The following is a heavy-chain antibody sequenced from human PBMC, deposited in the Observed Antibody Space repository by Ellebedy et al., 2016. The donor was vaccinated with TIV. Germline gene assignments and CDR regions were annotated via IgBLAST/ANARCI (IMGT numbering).Heavy chain of an antibody. CDR1: GGSFSGYY. Sequence: MPSETLSLTCAVSGGSFSGYYWSWIRQPPGKGLEWIGKINHSGSTNYNPSLKSRVIISVDTSKKQFSLNLTSVTAADTAVYYCASYLLPASESRRGLARWFDPWGQGTLVTVSS. J-gene: IGHJ5*02. V-gene: IGHV4-34*01. D-gene: IGHD6-19*01. CDR3: ASYLLPASESRRGLARWFDP. CDR2: INHSGST.